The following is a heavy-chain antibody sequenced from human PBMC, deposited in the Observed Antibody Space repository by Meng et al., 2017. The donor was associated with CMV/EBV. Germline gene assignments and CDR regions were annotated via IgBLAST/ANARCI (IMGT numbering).Heavy chain of an antibody. Sequence: TLSLPCTVPGGSISSHVWSWIRQPAGKGLEWIGRIYSSGSTNYNPSLKSRVTMSVDTSKNQYSLQLNSVTAADTAVYYCASLGGGYWGQGTLVTVSS. CDR2: IYSSGST. CDR1: GGSISSHV. V-gene: IGHV4-4*07. CDR3: ASLGGGY. J-gene: IGHJ4*02. D-gene: IGHD3-16*01.